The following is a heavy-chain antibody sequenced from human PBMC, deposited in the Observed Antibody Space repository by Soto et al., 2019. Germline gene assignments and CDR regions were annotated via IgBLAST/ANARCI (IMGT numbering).Heavy chain of an antibody. V-gene: IGHV3-15*01. CDR2: IKSKTDGGTT. CDR1: GFTFSNAW. Sequence: PVGSLRLSCAASGFTFSNAWMSWVRQAPGKGLEWVGRIKSKTDGGTTDYAAPVKGRFTISRDDSKNTLYLQMNSLKTEDTAVYYCTTDVGYDFWSGPRTDALDIWGQGTMVTVSS. D-gene: IGHD3-3*01. CDR3: TTDVGYDFWSGPRTDALDI. J-gene: IGHJ3*02.